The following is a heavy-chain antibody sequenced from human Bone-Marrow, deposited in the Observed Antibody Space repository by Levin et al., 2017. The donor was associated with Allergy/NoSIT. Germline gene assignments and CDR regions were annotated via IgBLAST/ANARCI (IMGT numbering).Heavy chain of an antibody. CDR1: GGSISSGGYY. V-gene: IGHV4-31*03. D-gene: IGHD6-6*01. CDR3: ARDRQLATPPAIYYYYDGMDV. J-gene: IGHJ6*02. Sequence: SETLSLTCTVSGGSISSGGYYWSWIRQHPGKGLEWIGYIYYSGSTYYNPSLKSRVTISVDTSKNQFSLKLSSVTAADTAVYYCARDRQLATPPAIYYYYDGMDVWGQGTTVTVSS. CDR2: IYYSGST.